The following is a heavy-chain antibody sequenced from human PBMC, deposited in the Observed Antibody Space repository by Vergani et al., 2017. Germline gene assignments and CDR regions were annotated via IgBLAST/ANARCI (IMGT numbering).Heavy chain of an antibody. CDR1: GFTFSSYA. CDR3: TRQVVYDSSGYRDY. J-gene: IGHJ4*02. CDR2: IRSKANSYAT. V-gene: IGHV3-73*01. D-gene: IGHD3-22*01. Sequence: EVQLLESGGGLVQPGGSLRLSCAASGFTFSSYAMSWVRQAPGKGLEWVGRIRSKANSYATAYAASVKGRFTISRDDSKNTAYLQMNSLKTEDTAVYYCTRQVVYDSSGYRDYWGQGTLVTVSS.